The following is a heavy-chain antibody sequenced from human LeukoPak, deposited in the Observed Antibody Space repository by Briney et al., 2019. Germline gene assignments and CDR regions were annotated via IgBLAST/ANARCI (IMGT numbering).Heavy chain of an antibody. CDR1: GFTFSNHA. J-gene: IGHJ4*02. V-gene: IGHV3-23*01. D-gene: IGHD4-23*01. CDR2: ISGYGYNI. CDR3: ARAGNSLGFEY. Sequence: PGGSLRLSCVVSGFTFSNHAVSWVRQAPGRGLEWVSSISGYGYNIYYADSVKGRFTISRDNSKNMLYLQMNSLRADDTAVYYCARAGNSLGFEYWGQGTLVTVSS.